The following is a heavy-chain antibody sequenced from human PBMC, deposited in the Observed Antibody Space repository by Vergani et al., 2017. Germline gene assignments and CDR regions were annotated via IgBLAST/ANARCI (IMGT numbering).Heavy chain of an antibody. J-gene: IGHJ3*02. CDR3: ARARGSSGYDFRFWDDAFDI. D-gene: IGHD5-12*01. V-gene: IGHV4-59*01. Sequence: QVQLQESGPGLVKPSETLSLTCTVSGGSISSYYWSWIRQPPGKGLEWIGYIYYSGSTNYNPSLKSRVTISVDTSKNQFSLKLSSVTAADTAVYYCARARGSSGYDFRFWDDAFDIWGQGTMVTVSS. CDR1: GGSISSYY. CDR2: IYYSGST.